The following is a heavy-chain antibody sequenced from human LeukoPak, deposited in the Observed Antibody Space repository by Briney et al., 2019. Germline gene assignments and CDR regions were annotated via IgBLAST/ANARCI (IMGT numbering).Heavy chain of an antibody. D-gene: IGHD2-15*01. CDR2: VSAYNGNT. J-gene: IGHJ4*02. Sequence: ASVKVSCKVSGYTFTTYGFSWVRQAPGQGLEWMGWVSAYNGNTNYAQKLQGTVTMTTDTSTSTAYMELRSLRSDDTAVYYCARAYCSGGSCYFDYWGQGTLVTVSS. CDR1: GYTFTTYG. CDR3: ARAYCSGGSCYFDY. V-gene: IGHV1-18*01.